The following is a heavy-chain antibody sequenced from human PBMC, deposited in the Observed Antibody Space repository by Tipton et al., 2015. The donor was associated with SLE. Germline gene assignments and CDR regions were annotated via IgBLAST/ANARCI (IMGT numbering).Heavy chain of an antibody. V-gene: IGHV4-61*02. J-gene: IGHJ3*01. CDR3: ARENSGAFDF. CDR2: IYTSGST. CDR1: GGSISSGSYY. D-gene: IGHD1-26*01. Sequence: TLSLTCTVSGGSISSGSYYWSWIRQPAGKGLEWIGRIYTSGSTNYNPSLKSRVTISLDTSKNQFSLRLSSVTAADTAVYYCARENSGAFDFWGQGTMVTVSS.